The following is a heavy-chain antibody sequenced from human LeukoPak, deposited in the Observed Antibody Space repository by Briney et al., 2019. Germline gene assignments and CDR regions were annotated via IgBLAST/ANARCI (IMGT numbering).Heavy chain of an antibody. V-gene: IGHV1-69*13. Sequence: SVKVSCKASGGTFSSYAISWVRQAPGQGLEWMGGIIPIFGTANYAQKFQGRVTITADESTSTAYMELSSLRSEDTAVYYCASVFYDFWSGYSYYYYYYMDVWGKGTTATVSS. D-gene: IGHD3-3*01. CDR2: IIPIFGTA. J-gene: IGHJ6*03. CDR1: GGTFSSYA. CDR3: ASVFYDFWSGYSYYYYYYMDV.